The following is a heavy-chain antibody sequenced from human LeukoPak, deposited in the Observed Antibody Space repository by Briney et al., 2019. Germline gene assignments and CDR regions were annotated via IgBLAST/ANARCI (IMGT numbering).Heavy chain of an antibody. CDR3: ARRKNVALDC. D-gene: IGHD1-1*01. Sequence: GSLRLSCAASGFTFNNYWMTWVRQAPGKGLEWVAKIKQDGSDNYYVDSVKGRFTISRDNAKNSLYLQMNSLRAEDTAVYFCARRKNVALDCWGQGTLVTVSS. CDR2: IKQDGSDN. J-gene: IGHJ4*02. V-gene: IGHV3-7*01. CDR1: GFTFNNYW.